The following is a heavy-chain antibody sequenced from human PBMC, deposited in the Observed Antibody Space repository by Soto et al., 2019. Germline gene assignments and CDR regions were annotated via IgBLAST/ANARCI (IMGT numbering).Heavy chain of an antibody. V-gene: IGHV1-69*06. Sequence: SVKVSCKASGGTFSSYAISWVRQAPGQGLEWMGGIIPIFGTANYAQKFQGRVTITADKSTSTAYMELSSLRSEDTAVYYCARVGGDYDFWSGYYTGPNWFDPWGQGTLVTVSS. CDR2: IIPIFGTA. D-gene: IGHD3-3*01. CDR3: ARVGGDYDFWSGYYTGPNWFDP. CDR1: GGTFSSYA. J-gene: IGHJ5*02.